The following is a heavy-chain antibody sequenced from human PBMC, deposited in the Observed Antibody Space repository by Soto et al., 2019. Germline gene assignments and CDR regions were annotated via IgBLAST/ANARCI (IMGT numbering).Heavy chain of an antibody. J-gene: IGHJ4*02. CDR2: IDYSGTA. V-gene: IGHV4-39*01. Sequence: LSLTCTVSYGSISVSNVFWGWVRQPPGKGLEWIGNIDYSGTAYFNPSLGTRVTFPVDTSXXXFXXXLXSXXAAXTAVYYCARCYFPDYVIDYWGQGTLVTVSS. D-gene: IGHD4-17*01. CDR1: YGSISVSNVF. CDR3: ARCYFPDYVIDY.